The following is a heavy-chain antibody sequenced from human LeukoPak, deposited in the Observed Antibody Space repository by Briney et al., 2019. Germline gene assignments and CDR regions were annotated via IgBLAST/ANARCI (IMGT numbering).Heavy chain of an antibody. J-gene: IGHJ3*01. CDR2: IYHTGST. CDR3: ARVGYPTQRRVLSAVTIPTAGAFDV. CDR1: GGSISSYY. V-gene: IGHV4-34*01. Sequence: PSETLSLTCTVSGGSISSYYWSWIRQSPGKGLEWIGDIYHTGSTTYNPSLKSRVTISVDTSKNQFSLSLSSVTAADTAIYYCARVGYPTQRRVLSAVTIPTAGAFDVWGQGALVTVSS. D-gene: IGHD4-17*01.